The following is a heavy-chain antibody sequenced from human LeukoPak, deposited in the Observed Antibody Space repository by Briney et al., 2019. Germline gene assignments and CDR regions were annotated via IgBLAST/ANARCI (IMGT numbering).Heavy chain of an antibody. CDR3: AKDSLVDVVRGVVDV. CDR1: GFTFNSYA. Sequence: GGSLRLSCAASGFTFNSYAKNWVRRSPGKGLEWVSAISGGGGGTYYADSVKGRFTISRDNSKNTLYLQMNSLRAEDTAIYYCAKDSLVDVVRGVVDVWGKGTTVTVSS. CDR2: ISGGGGGT. J-gene: IGHJ6*04. V-gene: IGHV3-23*01. D-gene: IGHD3-10*01.